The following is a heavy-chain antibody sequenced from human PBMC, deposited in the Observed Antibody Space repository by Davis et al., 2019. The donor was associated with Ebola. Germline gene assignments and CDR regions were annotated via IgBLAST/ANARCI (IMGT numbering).Heavy chain of an antibody. V-gene: IGHV3-21*01. CDR1: GFTFSSYS. Sequence: GESLKISCAASGFTFSSYSMNWVRQAPGKGLERVSSISSSSSYIYYADSVKGRFTISRDNAKNSLYLQMNSLRAEDTAVYYCARDGVTIGSAYCSSTSCQVALDVWGKGTTVTVSS. CDR2: ISSSSSYI. CDR3: ARDGVTIGSAYCSSTSCQVALDV. J-gene: IGHJ6*04. D-gene: IGHD2-2*01.